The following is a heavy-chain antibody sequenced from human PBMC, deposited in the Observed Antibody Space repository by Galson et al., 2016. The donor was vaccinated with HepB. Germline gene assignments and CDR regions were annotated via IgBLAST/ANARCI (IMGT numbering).Heavy chain of an antibody. Sequence: SLRLSCAASGIRFNAYGGTHWVRQAPGKGLEWVAVIWYNERNIHYADSVKGRFTISRDNAKNSLYLQMNSLRAEDTALYYCARDLADSSAYSKVYQNYGMDVWGQGTTVTVSS. CDR2: IWYNERNI. V-gene: IGHV3-33*01. D-gene: IGHD3-22*01. CDR3: ARDLADSSAYSKVYQNYGMDV. CDR1: GIRFNAYGG. J-gene: IGHJ6*02.